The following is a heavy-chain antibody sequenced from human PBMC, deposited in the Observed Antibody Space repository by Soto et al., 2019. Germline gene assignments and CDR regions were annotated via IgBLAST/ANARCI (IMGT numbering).Heavy chain of an antibody. CDR2: IYYSGST. D-gene: IGHD2-2*01. J-gene: IGHJ5*02. CDR3: ARDEPNCSSTSCPRGWFDP. Sequence: QVQLQESGPGLVKPSQTLSLTCTVSGGSISSGDYYWSWIRQPPGKGLEGIGYIYYSGSTYYNPSLKSRVTISVDTSKNQFSLKLSSVTAADTAVYYCARDEPNCSSTSCPRGWFDPWGQGTLVTVSS. CDR1: GGSISSGDYY. V-gene: IGHV4-30-4*01.